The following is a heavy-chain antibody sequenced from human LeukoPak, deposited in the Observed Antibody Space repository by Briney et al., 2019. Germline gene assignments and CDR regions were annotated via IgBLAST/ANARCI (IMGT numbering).Heavy chain of an antibody. CDR3: ARDMGGYSSSWYAAFDI. CDR1: GFPFSTYV. Sequence: GGSLRLSCAASGFPFSTYVMHWVRQAPGKGLEWMAFISFNGNNKQYRDSLKGRFTISRDNSKNTLFLQMDSLRPEDTAVYYCARDMGGYSSSWYAAFDIWGQGTMVTVSS. V-gene: IGHV3-30-3*01. D-gene: IGHD6-13*01. CDR2: ISFNGNNK. J-gene: IGHJ3*02.